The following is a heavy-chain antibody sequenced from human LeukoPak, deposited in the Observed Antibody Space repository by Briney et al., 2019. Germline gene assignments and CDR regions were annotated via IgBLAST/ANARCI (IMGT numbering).Heavy chain of an antibody. V-gene: IGHV3-7*03. Sequence: GGSLRLSCAASGFTFTTYWMSWVRQLPGKGLEWVANINQDGTEKYYVDSVKGRFTISRDNSKNTLYLQMNSLRAEDTAVYYCARQGYTNNLGGYFGDKDDGFDLWGQGTMVTVSS. CDR2: INQDGTEK. CDR3: ARQGYTNNLGGYFGDKDDGFDL. J-gene: IGHJ3*01. D-gene: IGHD3-9*01. CDR1: GFTFTTYW.